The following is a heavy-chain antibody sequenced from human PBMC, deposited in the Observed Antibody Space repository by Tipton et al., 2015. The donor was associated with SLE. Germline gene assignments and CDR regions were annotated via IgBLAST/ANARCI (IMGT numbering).Heavy chain of an antibody. CDR2: IYYSGSSYYSGNT. CDR1: GDSISSTTFY. CDR3: ARQRLQPRGDYFDY. D-gene: IGHD4-11*01. J-gene: IGHJ4*02. Sequence: LRLSCTVSGDSISSTTFYWGWVRQPPGKGLEWIGKIYYSGSSYYSGNTYYNPSLKSRVTISVDASKDQFSLELESVTAADTAVYYCARQRLQPRGDYFDYWGQGPLVTVAS. V-gene: IGHV4-39*07.